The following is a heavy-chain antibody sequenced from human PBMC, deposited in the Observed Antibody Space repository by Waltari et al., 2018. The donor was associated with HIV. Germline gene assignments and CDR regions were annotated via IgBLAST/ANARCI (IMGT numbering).Heavy chain of an antibody. CDR3: ARDPLYAVAVADIDY. J-gene: IGHJ4*02. V-gene: IGHV1-2*02. CDR2: INPNGGAT. Sequence: QVQLVQSGAEAKKPGASVKVSCKVSGSTCTGYYMHWVRQAPGQGLEWMGWINPNGGATKYAQKFQGRVTMTRDTSISTAFMELSRLRSDDTAVYYCARDPLYAVAVADIDYGGQGTLVTVSS. CDR1: GSTCTGYY. D-gene: IGHD6-19*01.